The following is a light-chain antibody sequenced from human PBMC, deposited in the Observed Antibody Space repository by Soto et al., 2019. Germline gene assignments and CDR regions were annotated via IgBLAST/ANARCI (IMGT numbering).Light chain of an antibody. Sequence: QSALTQPRSVSGSPGQSVTISCTGTSSDVGGYNYVSWYQQHPGKAPKLMIYDVSKRPSGVPDRFSGSKSGNTASLTISGLQAEDEAHYYCCSYAGSSDVVFGGGTKLTVL. V-gene: IGLV2-11*01. CDR3: CSYAGSSDVV. CDR2: DVS. CDR1: SSDVGGYNY. J-gene: IGLJ2*01.